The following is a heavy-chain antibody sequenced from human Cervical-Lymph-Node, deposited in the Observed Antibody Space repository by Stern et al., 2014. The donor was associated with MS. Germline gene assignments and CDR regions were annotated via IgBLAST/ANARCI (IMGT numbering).Heavy chain of an antibody. D-gene: IGHD3-22*01. Sequence: EVQLVESGGGLVKPGGSLRLSCAASGFTFSRYSMNWVRQATGKGLEWGSSISSSSSYIYYADSGKGRFTISRDNAKNSLYLQMNSLRAEDTAVYYCARSDGYDSSGRSAFDIWGQGTMVTVSS. V-gene: IGHV3-21*01. CDR3: ARSDGYDSSGRSAFDI. CDR2: ISSSSSYI. J-gene: IGHJ3*02. CDR1: GFTFSRYS.